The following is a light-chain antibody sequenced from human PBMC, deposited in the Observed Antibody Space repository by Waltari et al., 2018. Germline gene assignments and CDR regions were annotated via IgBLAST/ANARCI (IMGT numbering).Light chain of an antibody. CDR1: QSVSSN. J-gene: IGKJ2*01. CDR3: QQYKNSPPVNT. CDR2: GAS. V-gene: IGKV3-15*01. Sequence: ETVMTQSPATLSVSPGERTTISFRASQSVSSNLAWYQQKPGQAPRLLIYGASTRATGIPDRFSGSGSGTEFTLTISSLQSEDFAVYYCQQYKNSPPVNTFGQGTKLEI.